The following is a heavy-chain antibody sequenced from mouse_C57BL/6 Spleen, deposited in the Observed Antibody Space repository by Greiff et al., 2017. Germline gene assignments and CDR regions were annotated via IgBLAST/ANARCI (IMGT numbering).Heavy chain of an antibody. CDR2: INPNNGGT. D-gene: IGHD1-1*01. J-gene: IGHJ4*01. CDR3: ARRVDAMDY. Sequence: EVQLQQSGPELVKPGASVKIPCKASGYTFTDYNMDWVKQSHGKSLEWIGDINPNNGGTIYNQKFKGKATLTVDKSSSTAYMELRSLTSEDTAVYYGARRVDAMDYWGQGTSVTVSS. V-gene: IGHV1-18*01. CDR1: GYTFTDYN.